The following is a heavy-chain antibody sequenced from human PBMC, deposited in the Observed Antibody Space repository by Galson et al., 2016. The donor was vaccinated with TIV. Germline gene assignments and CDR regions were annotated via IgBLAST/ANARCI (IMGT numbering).Heavy chain of an antibody. CDR3: ARGFNYGFDFYYGMDV. D-gene: IGHD5-18*01. V-gene: IGHV1-2*02. CDR1: GYPFTAYY. J-gene: IGHJ6*02. CDR2: INPNGDDT. Sequence: SVKVSCKASGYPFTAYYIHWVRQAPGQGPEWMGWINPNGDDTNYAQRFQGRVSMTRDTSISTAYMELSRLRSDDTAVFSCARGFNYGFDFYYGMDVWGQGTMVTVSS.